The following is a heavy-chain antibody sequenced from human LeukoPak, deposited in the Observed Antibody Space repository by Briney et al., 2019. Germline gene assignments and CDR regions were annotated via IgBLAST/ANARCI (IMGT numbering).Heavy chain of an antibody. D-gene: IGHD4-11*01. Sequence: SAKVSCKASGGTFSSYAISWVRQAPGQGLEWMGGIIPIFGTANYAQKFQGRVTITADESTSTAYMELSSLRSEDTAVYYCARESPTYSNYGYFDYWGQGTLVTVSS. V-gene: IGHV1-69*13. J-gene: IGHJ4*02. CDR2: IIPIFGTA. CDR1: GGTFSSYA. CDR3: ARESPTYSNYGYFDY.